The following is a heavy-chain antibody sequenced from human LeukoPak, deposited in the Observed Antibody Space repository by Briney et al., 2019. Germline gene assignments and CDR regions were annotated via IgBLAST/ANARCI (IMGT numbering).Heavy chain of an antibody. D-gene: IGHD4-17*01. CDR3: ATDRGDGIFPTVTARFDY. V-gene: IGHV1-24*01. Sequence: ASVKVSCKVSGYSLTELSMHWVRRAPGKGLEWMGGFDPEDGETIYAQKFQGRVTMTEDTSTDTAYMELSSLRSEDTAVYYCATDRGDGIFPTVTARFDYWGQGTLVTVSS. CDR2: FDPEDGET. CDR1: GYSLTELS. J-gene: IGHJ4*02.